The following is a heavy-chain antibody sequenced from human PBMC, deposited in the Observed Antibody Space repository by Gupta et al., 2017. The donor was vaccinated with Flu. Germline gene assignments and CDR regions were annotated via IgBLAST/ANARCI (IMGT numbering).Heavy chain of an antibody. CDR3: ARRITYGKTFDY. J-gene: IGHJ4*02. V-gene: IGHV4-39*01. D-gene: IGHD2/OR15-2a*01. CDR1: GGSISDTSYY. CDR2: VGYSGNT. Sequence: QLQLQESGSGLVKPSETLSLICTVSGGSISDTSYYWGWSRQRPGKGRGWIGNVGYSGNTFYNPSLKSRVTISVDTSKNKFSLKLSTVTDADTAVYYCARRITYGKTFDYWGQGSLVTVSS.